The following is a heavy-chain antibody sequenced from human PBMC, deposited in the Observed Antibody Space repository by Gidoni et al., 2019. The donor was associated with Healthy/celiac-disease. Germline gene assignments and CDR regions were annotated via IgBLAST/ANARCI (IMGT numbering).Heavy chain of an antibody. CDR2: IYTSGST. V-gene: IGHV4-61*02. CDR3: AREGELGFGELSRNWFDP. Sequence: QVQLQESGPGLVKPSQTLSLTCTLSGGSISSGSHYWSWIRQPAGKGLEWIGRIYTSGSTNYNPSLKSRVTISVDTSKNQFSLKLSSATAADTAVYYCAREGELGFGELSRNWFDPWGQGTLVTVSS. J-gene: IGHJ5*02. CDR1: GGSISSGSHY. D-gene: IGHD3-10*01.